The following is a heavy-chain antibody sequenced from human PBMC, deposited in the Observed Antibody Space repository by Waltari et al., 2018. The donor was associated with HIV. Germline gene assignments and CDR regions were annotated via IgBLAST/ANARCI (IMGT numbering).Heavy chain of an antibody. Sequence: QVQVVQSGAEVKKPGASVKLSCKASRYTFIRYGRDWGRHAAGKRLEWMGRINAGNGDTKYSQKFQGRVTISRDTSASTAYMELSSLRSEDTAVYYCARTYDVLTGFGWFDPWGQGTLVTVSS. J-gene: IGHJ5*02. V-gene: IGHV1-3*01. CDR2: INAGNGDT. CDR1: RYTFIRYG. D-gene: IGHD3-9*01. CDR3: ARTYDVLTGFGWFDP.